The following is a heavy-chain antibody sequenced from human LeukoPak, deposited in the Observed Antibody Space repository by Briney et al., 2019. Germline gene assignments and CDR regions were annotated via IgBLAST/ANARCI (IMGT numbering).Heavy chain of an antibody. V-gene: IGHV3-7*01. CDR2: IKQDGSEK. CDR3: ARGRLGGYFFDY. Sequence: GGSLRLSCAASGFTFSTYWMSWVCQAPGKGLEWVANIKQDGSEKYYVDSVKGRFTISRDNAKDSFYLQMNSLRAEDTAVYYCARGRLGGYFFDYWGQGTLVTVSS. CDR1: GFTFSTYW. J-gene: IGHJ4*02. D-gene: IGHD3-16*01.